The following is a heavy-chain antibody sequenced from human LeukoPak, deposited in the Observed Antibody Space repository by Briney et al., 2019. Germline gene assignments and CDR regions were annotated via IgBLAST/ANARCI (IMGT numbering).Heavy chain of an antibody. Sequence: PGGSLRLSCAASGFTFSSYSMNWVRQAPGKGLEWASSISSSSSYIYYADSVKGRFTISRDNAKNPLYLQMNSLRAEDTAVYYCARDLNGGPFDYWGQGTLVTVSS. CDR1: GFTFSSYS. CDR2: ISSSSSYI. J-gene: IGHJ4*02. V-gene: IGHV3-21*01. CDR3: ARDLNGGPFDY. D-gene: IGHD4-23*01.